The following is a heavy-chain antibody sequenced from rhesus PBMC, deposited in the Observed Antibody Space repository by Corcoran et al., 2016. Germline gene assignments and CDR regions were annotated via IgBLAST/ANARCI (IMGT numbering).Heavy chain of an antibody. D-gene: IGHD3-16*01. Sequence: QVQLQESGPGLVKPSETLSLTCGVSGGSISSGYGWSWIRQPPGKGLEWIGYIYGSRGNTYYNPSLKMRVTSSKDTSKNQFSLKLSSVTAADTAVYYCARNPPGDYSGSYSFDYWGQGVLVTVSS. CDR2: IYGSRGNT. V-gene: IGHV4S7*01. CDR3: ARNPPGDYSGSYSFDY. CDR1: GGSISSGYG. J-gene: IGHJ4*01.